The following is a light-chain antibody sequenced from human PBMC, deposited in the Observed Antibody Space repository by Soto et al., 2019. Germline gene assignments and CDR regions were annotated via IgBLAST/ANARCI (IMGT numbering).Light chain of an antibody. CDR3: TSYASGYSHLV. Sequence: QSALTQPASVSGSPGQSITLSCTGTSSDIGGYDYDSWYQRHPGKAPKLIIYDVNNRPSGVSNRFSGSKSGNTASLTISGLQGEYDADYYCTSYASGYSHLVFGGGTKLTVL. CDR1: SSDIGGYDY. J-gene: IGLJ2*01. V-gene: IGLV2-14*01. CDR2: DVN.